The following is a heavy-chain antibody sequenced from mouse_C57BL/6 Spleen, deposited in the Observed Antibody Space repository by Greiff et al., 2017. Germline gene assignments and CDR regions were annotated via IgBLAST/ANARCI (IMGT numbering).Heavy chain of an antibody. CDR2: IHPNSGST. D-gene: IGHD2-3*01. Sequence: QVHVKQPGAELVKPGASVKLSCKASGYIFTSYWMHWVKQRPGQGLEWIGMIHPNSGSTNYNEKFKSKATLTVDKSSSTAYMQLSSLTSEDSAVYYCARPLDGYYTLYFDVWGTGTTVTVSS. V-gene: IGHV1-64*01. CDR3: ARPLDGYYTLYFDV. J-gene: IGHJ1*03. CDR1: GYIFTSYW.